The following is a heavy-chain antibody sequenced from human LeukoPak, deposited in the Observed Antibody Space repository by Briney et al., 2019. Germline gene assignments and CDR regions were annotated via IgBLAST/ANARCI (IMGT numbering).Heavy chain of an antibody. CDR1: GYSFTSYW. V-gene: IGHV5-51*01. CDR3: ARPAYGSGSQPPDY. D-gene: IGHD3-10*01. J-gene: IGHJ4*02. CDR2: IYPGDSGT. Sequence: GESLKISCKGSGYSFTSYWIGWVRPMPGKGLEWMGIIYPGDSGTRYSPSFQGQVTISADKSINTAYLQWSSLKASDTAMYYCARPAYGSGSQPPDYWGQGTMVIVSS.